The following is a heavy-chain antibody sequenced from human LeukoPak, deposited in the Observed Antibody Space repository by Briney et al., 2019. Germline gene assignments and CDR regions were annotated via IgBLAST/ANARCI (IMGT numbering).Heavy chain of an antibody. CDR2: ITARGDET. J-gene: IGHJ2*01. CDR1: GCIFTNYA. D-gene: IGHD2-21*01. Sequence: GGSLTLSCAVSGCIFTNYATTWVRRSPGRGLEWVSEITARGDETLYTHSVTARFTISRDNSMSTLKLQKTNLRVEDTAVYCCAIFVDPYSYTDVWGRGTLVTVSS. V-gene: IGHV3-23*01. CDR3: AIFVDPYSYTDV.